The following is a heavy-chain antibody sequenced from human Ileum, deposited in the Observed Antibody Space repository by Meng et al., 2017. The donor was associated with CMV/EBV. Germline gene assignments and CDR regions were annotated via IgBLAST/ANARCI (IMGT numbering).Heavy chain of an antibody. D-gene: IGHD5-12*01. CDR3: VHRSYSGQDDY. CDR1: GFSFSTSKAG. CDR2: IYWDDDT. J-gene: IGHJ4*02. V-gene: IGHV2-5*02. Sequence: QSTLKESAPPLVKPTQTLTLTCTVSGFSFSTSKAGVGWIRLPPGKALEWLALIYWDDDTRYNPSLKTRLTITKDTSKNQVILTMTKMDPADTATYFCVHRSYSGQDDYWGQGALVTVSS.